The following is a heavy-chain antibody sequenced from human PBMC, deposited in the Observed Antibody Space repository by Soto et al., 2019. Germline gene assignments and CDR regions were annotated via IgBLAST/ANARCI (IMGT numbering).Heavy chain of an antibody. J-gene: IGHJ4*02. D-gene: IGHD2-21*01. CDR2: INPNSGGT. CDR1: GYTFTGYY. Sequence: ASVKVSCKASGYTFTGYYMHWVRQAPGQGLEWMGWINPNSGGTNYAQKFQGWVTMNRDTSISTAYMELSRLRSDDTAVYYCARGEGGPRWGSIDYWGQGTLVTVSS. CDR3: ARGEGGPRWGSIDY. V-gene: IGHV1-2*04.